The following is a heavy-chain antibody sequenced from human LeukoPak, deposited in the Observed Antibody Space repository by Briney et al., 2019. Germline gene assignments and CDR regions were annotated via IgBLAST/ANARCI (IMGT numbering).Heavy chain of an antibody. CDR1: EIAFSGYS. CDR2: ISSSSSYI. V-gene: IGHV3-21*01. D-gene: IGHD1-26*01. J-gene: IGHJ4*02. CDR3: ARDGGSYYPYFDY. Sequence: GGSLRLSCAASEIAFSGYSMHWVRQAPGKGLEGVSAISSSSSYIYHADAVKGRFTISRDNAKNSLYLQMNSLRDEDTAVYYCARDGGSYYPYFDYWGQGTLVTVSS.